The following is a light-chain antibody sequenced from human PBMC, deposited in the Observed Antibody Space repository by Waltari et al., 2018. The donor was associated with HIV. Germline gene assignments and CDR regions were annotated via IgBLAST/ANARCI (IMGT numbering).Light chain of an antibody. CDR2: GAS. J-gene: IGKJ1*01. CDR3: QQYDNWSRT. Sequence: EVVVTQTPAALSVFPGKAGTLSSTTSPNVCNNVAWYQKKPGQAPRLLISGASTRATGVPGKFVGSGSGTEFNFTIASLQAEDSAVYYCQQYDNWSRTFGPGTTVEI. V-gene: IGKV3-15*01. CDR1: PNVCNN.